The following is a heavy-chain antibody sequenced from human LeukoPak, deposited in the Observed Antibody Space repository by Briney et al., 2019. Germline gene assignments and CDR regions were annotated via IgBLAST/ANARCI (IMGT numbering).Heavy chain of an antibody. CDR1: GGSISSYY. D-gene: IGHD2-2*01. CDR3: ATQRRDIVVVPAALHYYYMDV. J-gene: IGHJ6*03. CDR2: IYYSGST. Sequence: SETLSLTCTVSGGSISSYYWSWIRQPPGKGLEWIGYIYYSGSTNYNPSLKSRVTISVDTSKNQFSLKLGSVTAADTAVYYCATQRRDIVVVPAALHYYYMDVWGKGTTVTVSS. V-gene: IGHV4-59*01.